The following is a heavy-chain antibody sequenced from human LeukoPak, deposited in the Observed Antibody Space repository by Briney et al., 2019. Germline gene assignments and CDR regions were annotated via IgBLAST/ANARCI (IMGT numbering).Heavy chain of an antibody. V-gene: IGHV3-30-3*01. J-gene: IGHJ4*02. D-gene: IGHD2-21*02. Sequence: GGSLRLSCTASGFTFSSLAMTWVRQAPEKGLEWVAGISYDGTNKYYADSVKGRFTISRDNSKNTLYLQMNSLRTDDTAVYYCARESPACGEDCYFDYWGQGTLVTVSS. CDR1: GFTFSSLA. CDR2: ISYDGTNK. CDR3: ARESPACGEDCYFDY.